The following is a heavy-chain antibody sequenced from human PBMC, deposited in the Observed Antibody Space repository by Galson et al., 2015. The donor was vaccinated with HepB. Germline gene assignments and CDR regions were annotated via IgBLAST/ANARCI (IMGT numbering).Heavy chain of an antibody. D-gene: IGHD6-19*01. J-gene: IGHJ5*02. CDR1: GFTFSGSA. CDR2: IRSKANSYAT. CDR3: TLYSSGWYPNDLYNWFDP. V-gene: IGHV3-73*01. Sequence: SLRLSCAASGFTFSGSAMHWVRQASGKGLEWVGRIRSKANSYATAYAASVKGRFTISRDDSKNTAYLQMNSLKTEDTAVYYCTLYSSGWYPNDLYNWFDPWGQGTLVTVSS.